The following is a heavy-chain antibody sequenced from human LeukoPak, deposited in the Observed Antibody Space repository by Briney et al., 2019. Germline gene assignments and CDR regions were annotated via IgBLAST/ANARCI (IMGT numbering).Heavy chain of an antibody. Sequence: ASVKVSCKASGYTFTSYHMHWVRQAPGQGLEWMGIINPSGGTTNYAQKFRGRVTMTRDMSTSTVYMELSSLRSEDTAVYYCAGDGYNSRRFFDYWGQGTLVTVSS. J-gene: IGHJ4*02. CDR1: GYTFTSYH. V-gene: IGHV1-46*01. CDR3: AGDGYNSRRFFDY. D-gene: IGHD5-24*01. CDR2: INPSGGTT.